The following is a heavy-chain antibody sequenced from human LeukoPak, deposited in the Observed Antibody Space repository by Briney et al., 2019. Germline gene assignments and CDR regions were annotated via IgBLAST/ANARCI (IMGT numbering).Heavy chain of an antibody. CDR3: AKYDYDYYYYMDV. Sequence: HPGGSLRLSCAASGFTVSSNYMSWVRQAPGKGLEWVSVIYSGGSTYYADSVKGRFTISRDNSKNTLYLQMNSLRAEDTALYFCAKYDYDYYYYMDVWGTGTTVTVSS. CDR1: GFTVSSNY. J-gene: IGHJ6*03. V-gene: IGHV3-53*01. D-gene: IGHD2/OR15-2a*01. CDR2: IYSGGST.